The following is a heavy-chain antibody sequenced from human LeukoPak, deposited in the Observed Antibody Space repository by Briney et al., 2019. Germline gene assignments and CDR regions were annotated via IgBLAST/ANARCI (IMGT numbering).Heavy chain of an antibody. CDR3: ARAIRGYSYAYPPY. D-gene: IGHD5-18*01. V-gene: IGHV1-18*01. CDR1: GYTFSSYG. J-gene: IGHJ4*02. Sequence: GASVKVSCKASGYTFSSYGISWVRQAPGQGLEWMGWISAYDGNTDYAQNLQGRVTMTTDTSTSTAYMELRRRRSDDTDAYYCARAIRGYSYAYPPYWGQGTLVTVSS. CDR2: ISAYDGNT.